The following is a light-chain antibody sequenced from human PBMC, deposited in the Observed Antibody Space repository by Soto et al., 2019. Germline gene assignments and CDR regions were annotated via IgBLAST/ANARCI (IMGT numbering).Light chain of an antibody. Sequence: QSVLTQPPSASGTPRQRVTISCSGSSSNIGTYTVNWYQQLPGTAPRLLIYSNSQRPSGVPDRFSGSKSGTSASLVISGLRSDDEADYSCAAWDDSLKGPVFGGGTKLTVL. CDR1: SSNIGTYT. CDR2: SNS. V-gene: IGLV1-44*01. J-gene: IGLJ3*02. CDR3: AAWDDSLKGPV.